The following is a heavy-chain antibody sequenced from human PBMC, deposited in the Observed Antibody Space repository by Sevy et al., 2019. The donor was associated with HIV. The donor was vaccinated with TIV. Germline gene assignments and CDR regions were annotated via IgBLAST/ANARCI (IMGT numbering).Heavy chain of an antibody. Sequence: GGSLRLSCVVSGFTFSEYDMHWVRQGAGKGLEWVSGIGTAGDTYYPGSVKGRFTISRENAENSLYLQVSSLRAGDTAVYYCARGMGHSYGPPAGGFDPWCQGTLVTVSS. CDR3: ARGMGHSYGPPAGGFDP. D-gene: IGHD5-18*01. CDR1: GFTFSEYD. J-gene: IGHJ5*02. V-gene: IGHV3-13*01. CDR2: IGTAGDT.